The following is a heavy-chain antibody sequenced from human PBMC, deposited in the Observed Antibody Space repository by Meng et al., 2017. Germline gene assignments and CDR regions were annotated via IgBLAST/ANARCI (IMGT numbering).Heavy chain of an antibody. CDR1: GYTFPDYW. J-gene: IGHJ4*02. CDR3: ARDEDIGAAGKLFGDY. D-gene: IGHD6-13*01. V-gene: IGHV1-2*06. Sequence: ASVKVSCKASGYTFPDYWLHWVRRAPGQGLEWMGRINPKSGDTHYAQRFQGRVTMTGDTSISTAYMELSGRTSDDTAMYYCARDEDIGAAGKLFGDYWGQGTLVTVSS. CDR2: INPKSGDT.